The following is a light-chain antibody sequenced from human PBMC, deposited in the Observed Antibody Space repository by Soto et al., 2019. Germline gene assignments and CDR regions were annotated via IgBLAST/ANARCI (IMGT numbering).Light chain of an antibody. CDR1: QSISSR. V-gene: IGKV1-5*03. CDR2: KAS. J-gene: IGKJ4*01. CDR3: QQYNSYPLT. Sequence: DIQMTQSPSTLSASVGDRVTITCRASQSISSRLAWYQQKPGKAPKLLIYKASSLESGVPSRFSGSVSGTEFTLTISSLQPDDFATYYCQQYNSYPLTFGGGTKVEI.